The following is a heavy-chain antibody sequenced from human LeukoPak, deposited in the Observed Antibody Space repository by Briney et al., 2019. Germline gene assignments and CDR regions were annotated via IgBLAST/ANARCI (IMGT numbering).Heavy chain of an antibody. CDR3: AKNYGDYPHGGSDI. CDR2: VSTSGTST. J-gene: IGHJ3*02. V-gene: IGHV3-23*01. Sequence: GGTLRLSCAASGFTFSSNGMSWVRQAPGKGLEWVSTVSTSGTSTYYADSVKGRFTISRDNSENTLYLQMNSLRAEDTAVYYCAKNYGDYPHGGSDIWGQGTMVTVSS. CDR1: GFTFSSNG. D-gene: IGHD4-17*01.